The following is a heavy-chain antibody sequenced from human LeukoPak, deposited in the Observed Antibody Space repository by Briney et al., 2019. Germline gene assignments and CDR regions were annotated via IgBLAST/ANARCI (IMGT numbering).Heavy chain of an antibody. CDR3: ARSSYYDSTYGMDV. D-gene: IGHD3-22*01. J-gene: IGHJ6*02. V-gene: IGHV4-34*01. Sequence: KPSETLSLTCAVYGGSFSGYYWSWIRQPPGKGLEWIGEINHSGSTNYNPSLKSRVTISVDTSKNQFSLKLSSVTAADTAVYYCARSSYYDSTYGMDVWGQGTTVTVSS. CDR2: INHSGST. CDR1: GGSFSGYY.